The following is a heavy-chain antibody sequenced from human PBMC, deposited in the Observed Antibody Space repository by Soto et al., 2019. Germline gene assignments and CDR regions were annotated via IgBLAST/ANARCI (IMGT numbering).Heavy chain of an antibody. J-gene: IGHJ6*02. CDR3: AGSGSYGYYYGMDV. D-gene: IGHD1-26*01. Sequence: QVQLVQSGAEVKKPGASVKVSCKASGYTFTSYDINWVRQATGQGLEWMGWMNPNSGNTGYAQKFQGRVTMTRNPSISTAYMELSSLRSEDTAVYYCAGSGSYGYYYGMDVWGQGTTVTVSS. CDR2: MNPNSGNT. V-gene: IGHV1-8*01. CDR1: GYTFTSYD.